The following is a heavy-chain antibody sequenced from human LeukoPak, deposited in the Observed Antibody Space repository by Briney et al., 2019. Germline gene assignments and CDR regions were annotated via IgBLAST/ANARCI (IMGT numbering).Heavy chain of an antibody. CDR3: TIVGYSYGTDFDY. CDR1: GFTFSNAW. V-gene: IGHV3-15*01. J-gene: IGHJ4*02. Sequence: GGSPRLSCAASGFTFSNAWMSWVRQAPGKGLEWVGRIKSKTDGGTTDYAAPVKGRFTISRDDSKNTLYLQMNSLKTEDTAVYYCTIVGYSYGTDFDYWGQGTLVTVSS. CDR2: IKSKTDGGTT. D-gene: IGHD5-18*01.